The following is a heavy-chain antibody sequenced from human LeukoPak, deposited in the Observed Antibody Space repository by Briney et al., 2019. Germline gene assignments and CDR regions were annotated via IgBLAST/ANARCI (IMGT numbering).Heavy chain of an antibody. J-gene: IGHJ4*02. CDR1: GFTFSSYE. CDR3: AFERATVFY. V-gene: IGHV3-48*03. D-gene: IGHD1-26*01. Sequence: GGSLRLSCAASGFTFSSYEMNWVRQAPGKGLEWVSYISNTGSTIYYADSVKGRFTISRDNAKNSLYLQMNSLRAEDTAVYYCAFERATVFYWGQGTLVTVSS. CDR2: ISNTGSTI.